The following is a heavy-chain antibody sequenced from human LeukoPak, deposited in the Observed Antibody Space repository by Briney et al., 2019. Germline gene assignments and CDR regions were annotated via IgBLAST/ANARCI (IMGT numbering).Heavy chain of an antibody. Sequence: PGGSLRLSCAASGFTFSSYAMSWVRQAPGKGLEWVSAISGSGGSTYYADSVKGRFTISRDNSKNTLYLQMNSLRAEDTAVYYCAKDLSGYSSSWLDYWGQGTLVTVSS. CDR3: AKDLSGYSSSWLDY. V-gene: IGHV3-23*01. CDR1: GFTFSSYA. J-gene: IGHJ4*02. CDR2: ISGSGGST. D-gene: IGHD6-13*01.